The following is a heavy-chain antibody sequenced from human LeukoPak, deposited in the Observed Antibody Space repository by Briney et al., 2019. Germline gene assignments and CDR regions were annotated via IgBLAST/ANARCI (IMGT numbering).Heavy chain of an antibody. CDR1: GGSISSYY. CDR3: AREVADYGGYYYYHYMDV. Sequence: SETLSLTCTVSGGSISSYYWSWVRQPAGKGLEWIGRIYTSGSNNYNPSLKSRVTMSVDTSKNQFSLKLSSVTAADTAMYYCAREVADYGGYYYYHYMDVWGKGTTVTISS. J-gene: IGHJ6*03. V-gene: IGHV4-4*07. CDR2: IYTSGSN. D-gene: IGHD4-23*01.